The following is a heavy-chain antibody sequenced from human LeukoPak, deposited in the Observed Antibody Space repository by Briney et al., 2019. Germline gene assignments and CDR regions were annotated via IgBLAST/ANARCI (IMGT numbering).Heavy chain of an antibody. V-gene: IGHV3-23*01. CDR1: GFTFSSYA. CDR3: AKAVWFGEFDYYFFGLDV. CDR2: ISGSGGDT. Sequence: GGSLRLSCAAFGFTFSSYAMGWVRQAPGKGLEWVSAISGSGGDTYYADSVKGRFTFSRDNSRNTLYLQMNSLRPEDTALYYCAKAVWFGEFDYYFFGLDVWGQGTTVTVSS. J-gene: IGHJ6*02. D-gene: IGHD3-10*01.